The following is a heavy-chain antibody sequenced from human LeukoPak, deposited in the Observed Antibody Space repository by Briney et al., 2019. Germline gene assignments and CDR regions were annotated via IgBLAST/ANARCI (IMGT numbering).Heavy chain of an antibody. CDR3: ANSGSYYDFDY. D-gene: IGHD1-26*01. J-gene: IGHJ4*02. CDR2: ISGSGGST. Sequence: PGRSLRLSCAASGFTFSSYAISWVRQAPGKGLEWVSAISGSGGSTYYADSVKGRFTISRDNSKNTLYLQMNSLRAEDTAVYYCANSGSYYDFDYWGQGTLVTVSS. V-gene: IGHV3-23*01. CDR1: GFTFSSYA.